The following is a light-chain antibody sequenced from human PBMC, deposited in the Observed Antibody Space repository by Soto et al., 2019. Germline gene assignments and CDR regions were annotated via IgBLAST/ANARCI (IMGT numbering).Light chain of an antibody. Sequence: QSVLTQPASVSGSPGQSITISCTATTSDVGGFDSVSWYQQHPGTAPRVIIYEDSNRPSGVSYRFSGSKSANTASLTISGLQADDEADYYCSSYTTSNTGLFGGGTQLTVL. CDR3: SSYTTSNTGL. CDR1: TSDVGGFDS. V-gene: IGLV2-14*01. CDR2: EDS. J-gene: IGLJ3*02.